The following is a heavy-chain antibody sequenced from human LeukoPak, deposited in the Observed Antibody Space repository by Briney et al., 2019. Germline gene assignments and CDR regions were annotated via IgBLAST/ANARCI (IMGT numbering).Heavy chain of an antibody. Sequence: VRXAXXXXXEXVSAISGSGGSTYYADSVKGRFTISRDNSKNTLYLQMNSLRAEDTAVYYCAPGSTVTGRFSDYWGQGTLVTVSS. J-gene: IGHJ4*02. CDR3: APGSTVTGRFSDY. D-gene: IGHD4-11*01. CDR2: ISGSGGST. V-gene: IGHV3-23*01.